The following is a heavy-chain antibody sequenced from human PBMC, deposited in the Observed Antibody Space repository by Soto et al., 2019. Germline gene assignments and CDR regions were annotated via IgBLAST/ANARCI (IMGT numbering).Heavy chain of an antibody. Sequence: QLQLQESGPGLVKPSETLSLTCTVSGGSISSSSYYWGWIRQPPGKGLEWIGSIYYSGSTYYNPSLKSRVTISVDTSKNQFSLKLSSVTAADTAVYYCAGLIEWEPHFDYWGQGTLVTVSS. V-gene: IGHV4-39*01. CDR1: GGSISSSSYY. CDR2: IYYSGST. D-gene: IGHD1-26*01. J-gene: IGHJ4*02. CDR3: AGLIEWEPHFDY.